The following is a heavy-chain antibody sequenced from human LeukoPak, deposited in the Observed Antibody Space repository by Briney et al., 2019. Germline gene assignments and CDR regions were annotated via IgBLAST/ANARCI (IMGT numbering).Heavy chain of an antibody. J-gene: IGHJ4*02. D-gene: IGHD5-12*01. Sequence: GGSLRLSCAASGFTFSHHWMNWVRQAPGEGLKWVATINQDGSEKHYVDSVKGRFIISRDNAKNSLFLQMNSLRAEDTAVYYCGRGWPGYTSPLDYWGQGILVAVSS. V-gene: IGHV3-7*01. CDR1: GFTFSHHW. CDR3: GRGWPGYTSPLDY. CDR2: INQDGSEK.